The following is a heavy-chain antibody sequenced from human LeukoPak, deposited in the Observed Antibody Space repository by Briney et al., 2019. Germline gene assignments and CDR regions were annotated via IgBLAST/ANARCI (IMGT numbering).Heavy chain of an antibody. J-gene: IGHJ4*02. D-gene: IGHD1-7*01. CDR3: ATNWNYRFDY. Sequence: PGGSLRLSCVASGFTFSDYWMSWVRQAPGKGLEWVANIKQGGSVKHYVDSVKGRFTISRDNAQNSLYLQMNSLRAGDTAVYYCATNWNYRFDYWGQGTLVTVSS. CDR2: IKQGGSVK. V-gene: IGHV3-7*01. CDR1: GFTFSDYW.